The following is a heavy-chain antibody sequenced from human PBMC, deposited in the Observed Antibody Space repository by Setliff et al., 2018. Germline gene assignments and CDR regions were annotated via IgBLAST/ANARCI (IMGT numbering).Heavy chain of an antibody. CDR1: GYNFATYG. D-gene: IGHD3-3*01. Sequence: ASVKVSCKASGYNFATYGISWVRQAPGQGLEWMGWVSAFNGDRKYAQKFQGRVTMTTDTSTKTVYMELKNLKSDDTAVYYCARDLSGSHDFCSGYQHDYWGHGTLVTVSS. CDR2: VSAFNGDR. V-gene: IGHV1-18*01. CDR3: ARDLSGSHDFCSGYQHDY. J-gene: IGHJ4*01.